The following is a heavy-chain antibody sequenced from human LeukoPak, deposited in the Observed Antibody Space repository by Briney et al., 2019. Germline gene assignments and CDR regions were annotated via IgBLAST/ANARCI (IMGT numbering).Heavy chain of an antibody. D-gene: IGHD6-19*01. J-gene: IGHJ6*02. V-gene: IGHV3-30*02. Sequence: PGGSLRLSFAASGFTFSNYGMHWVRQAPGKGLEWVAFIRYDGSIGYYADSVKVRLTISRDNSKNTLYLQMNSLRAEDTAVYYCARDHPPVEAGDYYGMDVWGQGTTVTVSS. CDR2: IRYDGSIG. CDR1: GFTFSNYG. CDR3: ARDHPPVEAGDYYGMDV.